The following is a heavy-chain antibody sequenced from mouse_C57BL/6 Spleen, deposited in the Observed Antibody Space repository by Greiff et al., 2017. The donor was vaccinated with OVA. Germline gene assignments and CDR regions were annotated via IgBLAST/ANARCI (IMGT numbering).Heavy chain of an antibody. CDR1: GFNIKDDY. D-gene: IGHD3-2*02. J-gene: IGHJ3*01. Sequence: EVQGVESGAELVRPGASVKLSCTASGFNIKDDYMHWVKQRPEQGLEWIGWIDPENGDTEYASKFQGKATITADTSSNTAYLQLSSLTSEDTAVYYCSTASRPRDSYWGQGTLVTVSA. V-gene: IGHV14-4*01. CDR2: IDPENGDT. CDR3: STASRPRDSY.